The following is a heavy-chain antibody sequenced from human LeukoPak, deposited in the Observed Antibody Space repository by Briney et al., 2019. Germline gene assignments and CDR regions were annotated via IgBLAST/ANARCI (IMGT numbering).Heavy chain of an antibody. CDR1: GFTFSTYT. CDR2: ISSSTTYI. CDR3: ARAQGGYSYGGNFDY. Sequence: GGSLRLSCAASGFTFSTYTMNWVRQAQGKGLEWVSSISSSTTYIYYADSLKGRFTISRDKAKYSLYLQMNSLRDEDTAVYYCARAQGGYSYGGNFDYWGQGTLVTVSS. V-gene: IGHV3-21*01. D-gene: IGHD5-18*01. J-gene: IGHJ4*02.